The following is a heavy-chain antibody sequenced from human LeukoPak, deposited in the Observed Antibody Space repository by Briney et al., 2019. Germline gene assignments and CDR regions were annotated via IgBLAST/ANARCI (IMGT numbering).Heavy chain of an antibody. V-gene: IGHV3-23*01. CDR1: GFTFSSYA. D-gene: IGHD3-22*01. CDR3: AKETYYDSSGYYLFDY. CDR2: ISGSGGST. J-gene: IGHJ4*02. Sequence: GGSLRLSCAASGFTFSSYAMSWVRQAPGKGLEWVSAISGSGGSTYYADSVKGRFTISRDNSKNTLYLQMNSLRAEDTAVYYCAKETYYDSSGYYLFDYWGQGTLVTVSS.